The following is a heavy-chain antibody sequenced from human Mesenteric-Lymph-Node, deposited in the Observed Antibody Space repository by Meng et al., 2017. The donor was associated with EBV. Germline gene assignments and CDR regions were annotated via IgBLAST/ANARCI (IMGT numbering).Heavy chain of an antibody. CDR3: SRQEGSSSSEFAY. CDR2: IYWNDAK. D-gene: IGHD6-6*01. J-gene: IGHJ4*02. V-gene: IGHV2-5*01. Sequence: QIPLKESGPTLVKPTQTLTLTCTFSGFSLATSAVGVGWIRQPPGKALEWLALIYWNDAKRYNPSLRNRLTINKDTSNEQVVLTMTNMDPVDTATYYCSRQEGSSSSEFAYWGQGTLVTASS. CDR1: GFSLATSAVG.